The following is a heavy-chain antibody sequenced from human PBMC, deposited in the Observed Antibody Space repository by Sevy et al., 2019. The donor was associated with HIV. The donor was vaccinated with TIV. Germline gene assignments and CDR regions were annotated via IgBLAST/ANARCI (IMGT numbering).Heavy chain of an antibody. CDR1: GFTFSTYG. CDR3: ARDAAESISSVDLPDLDY. J-gene: IGHJ4*02. Sequence: GGSLRLSCAASGFTFSTYGMSWVRQAPGKGLEWVSSITTCSDYFHYADSVKGRFTVPRDNAKNSRFLQMNSLRAEDTGVYYCARDAAESISSVDLPDLDYWGQGALVTVSS. CDR2: ITTCSDYF. D-gene: IGHD6-6*01. V-gene: IGHV3-21*01.